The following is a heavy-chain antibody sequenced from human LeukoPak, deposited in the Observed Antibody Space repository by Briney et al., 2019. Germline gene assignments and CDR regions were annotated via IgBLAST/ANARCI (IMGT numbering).Heavy chain of an antibody. CDR2: IKPNSGGT. Sequence: GASVKVSCKASGYTFTGHSMYWVRQAPGQGLEWMGWIKPNSGGTNYAQKFQGRVTMTRDTSISTAYMELSRLRSDDTAVYYCARRQVDYYDSSGYGFDYWGQGTLVTVSS. CDR3: ARRQVDYYDSSGYGFDY. J-gene: IGHJ4*02. V-gene: IGHV1-2*02. D-gene: IGHD3-22*01. CDR1: GYTFTGHS.